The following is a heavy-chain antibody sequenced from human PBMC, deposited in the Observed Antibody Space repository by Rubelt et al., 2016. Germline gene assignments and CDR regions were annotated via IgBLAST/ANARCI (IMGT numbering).Heavy chain of an antibody. CDR1: GASIIRSY. CDR2: FYHPGST. Sequence: LQKPSETLSLTCSVSGASIIRSYWSWIRQPPGKGLEWIESFYHPGSTTYNPSLTSRVTISLATSQNQFSLKLSSVTAADTAVYYCARSGSSDGSETFDYWGQGTLVTVSS. V-gene: IGHV4-59*01. J-gene: IGHJ4*02. CDR3: ARSGSSDGSETFDY. D-gene: IGHD5-18*01.